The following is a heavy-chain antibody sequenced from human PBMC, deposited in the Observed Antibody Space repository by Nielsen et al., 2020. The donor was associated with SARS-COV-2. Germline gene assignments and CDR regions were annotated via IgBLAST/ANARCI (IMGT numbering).Heavy chain of an antibody. Sequence: WIRQPPGKGLEWMGRIHPSDSYTNYSPSFQGHVTISADKSISTAYLQWSSLKASDTAMYFCARHYPDYDFWTGYYSEADSDYWGQGTLVTVSS. CDR2: IHPSDSYT. CDR3: ARHYPDYDFWTGYYSEADSDY. V-gene: IGHV5-10-1*01. D-gene: IGHD3-3*01. J-gene: IGHJ4*02.